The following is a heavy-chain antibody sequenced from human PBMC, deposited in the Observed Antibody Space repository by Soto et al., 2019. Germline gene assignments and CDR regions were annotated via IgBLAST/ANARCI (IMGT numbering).Heavy chain of an antibody. V-gene: IGHV1-58*01. Sequence: ASVKVSCKASGFTFTSSAVQLVRQARGQRLEWIGWIVVGSGNTNYAQKFQERVTITRDMSTSTAYMELNSLRAEDTAVYYCARNDADRRLYDILTGPNDAFDIWGQGTMVTVSS. CDR2: IVVGSGNT. CDR1: GFTFTSSA. CDR3: ARNDADRRLYDILTGPNDAFDI. J-gene: IGHJ3*02. D-gene: IGHD3-9*01.